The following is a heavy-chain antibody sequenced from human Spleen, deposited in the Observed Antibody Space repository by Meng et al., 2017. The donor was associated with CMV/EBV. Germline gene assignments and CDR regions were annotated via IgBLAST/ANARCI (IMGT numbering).Heavy chain of an antibody. CDR3: TRGVGGAHDY. Sequence: SCKASGYTFSTYYVHWVRQAPGQGLEWMGIINPSVGSTNYAQKFEGRVTMTRDTSMSTVYMDLSSLRSEDTAVYYCTRGVGGAHDYWGQGTLVTVSS. CDR2: INPSVGST. D-gene: IGHD2-21*01. CDR1: GYTFSTYY. J-gene: IGHJ4*02. V-gene: IGHV1-46*01.